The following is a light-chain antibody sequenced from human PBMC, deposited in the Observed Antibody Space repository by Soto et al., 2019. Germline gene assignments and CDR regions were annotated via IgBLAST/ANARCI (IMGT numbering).Light chain of an antibody. V-gene: IGKV3-15*01. Sequence: EIVMTQSPATLSVSPGERATLSCRASQSVSSNLAWYQQKPGQAPRLLIYGASTRTTSIPASFCGSGSGTEFTLTISSLPSEDFAVYYCQQYNNWPPITFGQGTKLEIK. CDR3: QQYNNWPPIT. J-gene: IGKJ2*01. CDR1: QSVSSN. CDR2: GAS.